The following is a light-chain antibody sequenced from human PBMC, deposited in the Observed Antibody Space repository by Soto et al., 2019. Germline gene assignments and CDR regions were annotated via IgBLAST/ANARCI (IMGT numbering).Light chain of an antibody. CDR1: QSVATN. J-gene: IGKJ5*01. Sequence: TQSPATLSVFPGERATLSCRASQSVATNLAWYQQRPGQAPRLLIYDASNRATGVPARFSGSGSGTDFTLTISSLEPEDFAVYYCQQRYRWPPITFGQGTRLEIK. V-gene: IGKV3-11*01. CDR3: QQRYRWPPIT. CDR2: DAS.